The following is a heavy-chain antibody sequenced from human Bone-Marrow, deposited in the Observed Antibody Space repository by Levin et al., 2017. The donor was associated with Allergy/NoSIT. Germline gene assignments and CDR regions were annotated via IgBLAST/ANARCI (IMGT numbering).Heavy chain of an antibody. CDR1: GFTFSDYY. CDR2: ISANGAMT. CDR3: ARDNATYYDFWTGFANWFDP. Sequence: SCAASGFTFSDYYMSWIRQAPGKGLECLASISANGAMTYYADSLKGRFTISRDNSKNSLFLQMDALRVEDTAVYFCARDNATYYDFWTGFANWFDPWGQGTLVTVS. V-gene: IGHV3-11*01. J-gene: IGHJ5*02. D-gene: IGHD3-3*01.